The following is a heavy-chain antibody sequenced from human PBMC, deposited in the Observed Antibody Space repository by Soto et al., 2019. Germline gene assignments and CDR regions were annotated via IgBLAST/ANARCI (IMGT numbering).Heavy chain of an antibody. J-gene: IGHJ6*02. CDR2: INYSGST. CDR3: ARVRTGGLNGMDV. V-gene: IGHV4-34*01. Sequence: QVQLQQWGAGLLKPSETLSLTCAVHGGSFSSYYWTWIRQPPGKGLEYIGEINYSGSTNNNPSLKSRVTISIDTSKNQFSLRLSSVTAADTAVYYCARVRTGGLNGMDVWGQGTTVTVSS. CDR1: GGSFSSYY. D-gene: IGHD2-8*02.